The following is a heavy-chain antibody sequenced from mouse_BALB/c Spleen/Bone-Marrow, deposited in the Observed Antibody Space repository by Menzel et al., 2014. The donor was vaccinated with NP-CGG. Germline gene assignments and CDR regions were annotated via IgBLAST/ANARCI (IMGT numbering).Heavy chain of an antibody. CDR3: ARSRYGSYYGY. D-gene: IGHD1-1*01. CDR1: NYTFTTYY. V-gene: IGHV1S56*01. CDR2: IYPGNVNT. Sequence: QVQLQQSGPELVKPGASVRISCTASNYTFTTYYIYWVKQRPGQGLEWIGWIYPGNVNTKYNEKFKAKATLTADKSSSTSYMQLSSLTSEDSAVYCCARSRYGSYYGYWGQGTPLTVSS. J-gene: IGHJ2*01.